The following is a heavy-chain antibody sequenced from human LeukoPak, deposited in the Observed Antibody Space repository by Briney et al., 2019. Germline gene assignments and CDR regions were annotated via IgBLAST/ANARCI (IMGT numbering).Heavy chain of an antibody. CDR1: GGSFSGYY. D-gene: IGHD1-26*01. CDR3: ARHLSSGSDYSGYYYYMDV. V-gene: IGHV4-34*01. J-gene: IGHJ6*03. Sequence: SETLSLTCAVYGGSFSGYYWSWIRQPPGKGLEWIGEINHSGSTNYNPSLKSRVTISVDTSKNQFSLKLSSVTAADTAVYYCARHLSSGSDYSGYYYYMDVWGKGTTVTVPS. CDR2: INHSGST.